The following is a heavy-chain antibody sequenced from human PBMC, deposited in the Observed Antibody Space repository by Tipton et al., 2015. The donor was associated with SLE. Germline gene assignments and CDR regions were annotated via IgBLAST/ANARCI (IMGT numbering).Heavy chain of an antibody. V-gene: IGHV1-69*18. J-gene: IGHJ5*02. CDR3: ARASDCGGGSCRNWFDP. CDR2: IIPIFGTA. Sequence: QVQLVQSGAEVKKPGSSVKVSCKASGGTFSSYAISWVRQAPGQGLEWMGRIIPIFGTANYAQKFQGRVTITADESTSTAYMELSSLRSEDTAVYYCARASDCGGGSCRNWFDPWGQGTLVTVSS. CDR1: GGTFSSYA. D-gene: IGHD2-15*01.